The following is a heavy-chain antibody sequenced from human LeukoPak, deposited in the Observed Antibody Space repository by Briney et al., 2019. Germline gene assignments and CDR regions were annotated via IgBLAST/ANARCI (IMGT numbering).Heavy chain of an antibody. Sequence: GTSVKVSCKASGFTFTSSAVQWVRQARGQRLEWIGWIVVGSGNTNYAQKFQERVTMTRDTSTSTVYMELSSLRSEDTAVYYCARHEGVDTAMMDWGQGTLVTVSS. J-gene: IGHJ4*02. V-gene: IGHV1-58*01. CDR2: IVVGSGNT. CDR3: ARHEGVDTAMMD. D-gene: IGHD5-18*01. CDR1: GFTFTSSA.